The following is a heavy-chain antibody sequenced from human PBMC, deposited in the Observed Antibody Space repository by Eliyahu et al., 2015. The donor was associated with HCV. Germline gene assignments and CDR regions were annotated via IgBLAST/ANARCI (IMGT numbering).Heavy chain of an antibody. V-gene: IGHV3-73*01. CDR1: GFTFSGSS. D-gene: IGHD6-13*01. CDR2: IRSKANSYAT. Sequence: EVQLVESGGGLVQPGGSLKLSCAASGFTFSGSSMHWVRQASGKGLEWVGRIRSKANSYATAYAASVKGRFTISRDDSKNTAYLQMNSLKTEDTAVYYCTRGRSSSWYYYYMDVWGKGTTVTVSS. J-gene: IGHJ6*03. CDR3: TRGRSSSWYYYYMDV.